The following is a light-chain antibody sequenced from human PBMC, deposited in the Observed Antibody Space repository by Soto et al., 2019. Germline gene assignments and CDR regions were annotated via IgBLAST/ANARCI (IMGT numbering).Light chain of an antibody. CDR3: QQGYSFPVT. V-gene: IGKV1-12*01. CDR1: KDIGDL. J-gene: IGKJ4*01. Sequence: DIQMTQSTPSVCASVGDRVSITCRACKDIGDLLAWYQQKPGKGANLLVYAASSLQSGVPSRFSGSGSGRDFTLTISSLQPEDFATYYCQQGYSFPVTFGGGTKVDIK. CDR2: AAS.